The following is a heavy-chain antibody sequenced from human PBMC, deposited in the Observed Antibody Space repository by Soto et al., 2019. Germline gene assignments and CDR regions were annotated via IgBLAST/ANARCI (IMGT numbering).Heavy chain of an antibody. V-gene: IGHV1-2*04. CDR2: INPNSGGT. D-gene: IGHD2-15*01. CDR1: GYTFTGYY. CDR3: ARGGYCRGGSCQARDAFEI. J-gene: IGHJ3*02. Sequence: ASVKVSCKASGYTFTGYYMHWVRQAPGQGLEWMGWINPNSGGTNYAQKFQGWVTMTRDTSISTAYMELSRLRSDDTAVYYCARGGYCRGGSCQARDAFEIWGEGTMLPVS.